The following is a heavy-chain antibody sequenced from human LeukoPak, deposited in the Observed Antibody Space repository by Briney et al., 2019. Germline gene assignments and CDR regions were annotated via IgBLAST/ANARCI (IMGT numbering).Heavy chain of an antibody. J-gene: IGHJ4*02. CDR1: GFTFSSYT. V-gene: IGHV3-23*01. CDR3: ANRNWNYANFDY. D-gene: IGHD1-7*01. Sequence: GGSLRLSCAASGFTFSSYTMSWVRQAPGKGLEWLSSIGGSGAATYYADSVKGRFTISRDNSKNTLYVLMTSLRAEDTAVYYCANRNWNYANFDYWGQGTLVTVSS. CDR2: IGGSGAAT.